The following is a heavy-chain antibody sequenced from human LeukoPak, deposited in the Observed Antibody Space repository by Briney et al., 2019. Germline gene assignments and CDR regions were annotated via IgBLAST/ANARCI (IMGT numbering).Heavy chain of an antibody. CDR3: ARGVGATHFDY. V-gene: IGHV3-7*04. CDR1: GFTFSSYW. CDR2: IKHDGTEK. D-gene: IGHD1-26*01. J-gene: IGHJ4*02. Sequence: PGGSLRLSCAASGFTFSSYWMSWVRQAPGKGLEWVAIIKHDGTEKYYVDSVKGRFTISRDNAKNSLYLQMNSLRAEDTAVYYCARGVGATHFDYWGQGTLVTVSS.